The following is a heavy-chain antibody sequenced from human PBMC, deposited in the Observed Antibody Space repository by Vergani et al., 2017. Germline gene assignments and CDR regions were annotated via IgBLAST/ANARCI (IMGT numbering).Heavy chain of an antibody. CDR2: IIPILGLS. D-gene: IGHD2-15*01. CDR3: ARGTGRYCSGGSCRQDYYYYGMDV. J-gene: IGHJ6*02. V-gene: IGHV1-69*02. CDR1: GGTFSSYT. Sequence: QVQLVQSGAEVKKPGSSVKVSCKASGGTFSSYTISWVRQAPGQGLEWMGRIIPILGLSNYAQKFQGRVTITADKSTSTAYMELSSLRSEDTAVYYCARGTGRYCSGGSCRQDYYYYGMDVWGQGTTVTVSS.